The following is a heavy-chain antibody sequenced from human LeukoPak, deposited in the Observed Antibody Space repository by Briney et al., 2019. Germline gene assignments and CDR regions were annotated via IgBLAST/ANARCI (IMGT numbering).Heavy chain of an antibody. D-gene: IGHD4-23*01. J-gene: IGHJ4*02. V-gene: IGHV3-7*01. Sequence: PGGSLRLSCTASGFTFSTHWMTWVRQAPGKGLEWVANIKEDESEKYYVDSVKGRFTISRDNAKNSVYLQMDSLRAEDTAMYYCARDVYGGYFDYWDQGTLVTVSS. CDR2: IKEDESEK. CDR3: ARDVYGGYFDY. CDR1: GFTFSTHW.